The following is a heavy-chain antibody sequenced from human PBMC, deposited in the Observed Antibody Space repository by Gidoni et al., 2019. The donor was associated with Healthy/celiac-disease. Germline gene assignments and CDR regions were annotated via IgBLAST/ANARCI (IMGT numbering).Heavy chain of an antibody. D-gene: IGHD6-13*01. J-gene: IGHJ4*02. CDR2: ISYDGSNK. CDR1: SSYG. CDR3: AKAGIAAAGGDY. Sequence: SSYGMHWVRQAPGKGLEWVAVISYDGSNKYYADSVKGRFTISRDNSKNTLYLQMNSLRAEDTAVYYCAKAGIAAAGGDYWGQGTLVTVSS. V-gene: IGHV3-30*18.